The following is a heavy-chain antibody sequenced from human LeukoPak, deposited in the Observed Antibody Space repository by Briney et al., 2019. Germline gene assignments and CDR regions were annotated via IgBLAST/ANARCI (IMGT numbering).Heavy chain of an antibody. CDR3: TRDRGWQQFDY. D-gene: IGHD5-24*01. J-gene: IGHJ4*02. Sequence: GGSLRLSCVASAFTFSASWMTWVRQAPGKGLERVANINEDGSETWYVDSVRGRFTISRDNARSSLYLQMSSLRDDDTAVYYCTRDRGWQQFDYWGQGTLVTVSS. CDR2: INEDGSET. V-gene: IGHV3-7*01. CDR1: AFTFSASW.